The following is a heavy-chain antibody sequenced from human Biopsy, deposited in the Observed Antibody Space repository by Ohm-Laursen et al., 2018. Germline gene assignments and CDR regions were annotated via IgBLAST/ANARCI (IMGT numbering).Heavy chain of an antibody. CDR1: SYTFTDHN. V-gene: IGHV1-2*02. CDR2: INCKTGAT. Sequence: EASVKVSCKASSYTFTDHNIHWMRQAPGQGLEWLGYINCKTGATNYAQKFQGTVTMTRDTSISTAYLALGSLRSADTAIYYCARDPLNGHKHFDYWGQGSLVTVSS. D-gene: IGHD2-8*01. CDR3: ARDPLNGHKHFDY. J-gene: IGHJ4*02.